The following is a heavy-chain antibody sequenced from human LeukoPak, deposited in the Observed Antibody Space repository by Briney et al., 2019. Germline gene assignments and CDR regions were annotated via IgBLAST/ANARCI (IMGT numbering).Heavy chain of an antibody. CDR1: GGSIISSSYY. CDR3: ARAYGDRNYYYYYMDV. V-gene: IGHV4-39*07. J-gene: IGHJ6*03. D-gene: IGHD4-17*01. Sequence: SETLSLTCTVSGGSIISSSYYWDWIRQPPGKGLEWIGSIYYSGSTYYNPSLKSRVTISVDTSKNQFSLKLSSVTAADTAVYYCARAYGDRNYYYYYMDVWGKGTTVTVSS. CDR2: IYYSGST.